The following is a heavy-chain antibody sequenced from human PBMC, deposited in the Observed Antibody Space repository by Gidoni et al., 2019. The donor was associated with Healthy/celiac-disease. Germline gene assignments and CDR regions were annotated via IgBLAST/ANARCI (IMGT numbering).Heavy chain of an antibody. D-gene: IGHD3-9*01. CDR1: GYSFTSYW. J-gene: IGHJ4*02. V-gene: IGHV5-10-1*01. Sequence: EVQLVQSGAEVKKPGESLRISCKGSGYSFTSYWISWVRQMPGKGLGWMGRIDPSDSYTNYSPSFQGHVTISADKSISTAYLQWSSLKASDTAMYYCAGYDILTGDENYWGQGTLVTVSS. CDR2: IDPSDSYT. CDR3: AGYDILTGDENY.